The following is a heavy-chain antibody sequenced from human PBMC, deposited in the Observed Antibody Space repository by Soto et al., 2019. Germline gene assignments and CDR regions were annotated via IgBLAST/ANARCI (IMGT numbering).Heavy chain of an antibody. V-gene: IGHV3-7*05. CDR2: INRDGSVQ. J-gene: IGHJ3*01. Sequence: EVQLVESGGGLVQPGGSLRLSCAASGFTLSTFWMTWVRQAPWKGLEWVANINRDGSVQNYVDSVEGRFPISRDNAKNSLYLQMDSLRAEDAAVDYCARDLSPRHTPYWVGAFDFCGPGTMVTVSS. D-gene: IGHD2-8*02. CDR3: ARDLSPRHTPYWVGAFDF. CDR1: GFTLSTFW.